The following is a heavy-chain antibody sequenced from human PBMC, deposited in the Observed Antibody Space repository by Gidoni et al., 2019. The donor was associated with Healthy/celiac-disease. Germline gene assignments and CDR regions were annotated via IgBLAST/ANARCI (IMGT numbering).Heavy chain of an antibody. D-gene: IGHD3-22*01. CDR1: GFPFSSYG. V-gene: IGHV3-30*18. J-gene: IGHJ1*01. CDR3: AKATYYYDSSGSRGDFQH. CDR2: ISYDGSNK. Sequence: QVQLVESGGGVVQPGRSLRLSCAASGFPFSSYGMHWGRQAPGKGLEWVAVISYDGSNKYYADSVKGRFTISRDNSKNTLYLQMNSLRAEDTAVYYCAKATYYYDSSGSRGDFQHWGQGTLVTVSS.